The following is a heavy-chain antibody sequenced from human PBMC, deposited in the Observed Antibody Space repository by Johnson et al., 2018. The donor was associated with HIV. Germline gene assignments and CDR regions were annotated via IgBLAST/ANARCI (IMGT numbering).Heavy chain of an antibody. J-gene: IGHJ3*02. CDR2: IRYDGSNK. CDR3: AKERDYYGSGLI. V-gene: IGHV3-30*02. D-gene: IGHD3-10*01. Sequence: QVQLVESGGGVVQPGGSLRLSCAASGFTFSSYGMHCVRQAPGKGLEWVAFIRYDGSNKNYADSVKGRFTISRDNSKNTLYLQMNSVRAEDTAVYYCAKERDYYGSGLIWGQGTMVTVSS. CDR1: GFTFSSYG.